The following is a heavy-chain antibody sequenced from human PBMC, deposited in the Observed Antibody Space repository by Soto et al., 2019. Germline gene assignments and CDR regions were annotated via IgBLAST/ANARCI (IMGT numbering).Heavy chain of an antibody. J-gene: IGHJ2*01. V-gene: IGHV5-51*03. CDR2: IYPGDSDT. CDR3: ARRVTTPYWYFDL. Sequence: EVQLVQSGAEVKKPGESLKISCKGSGYSFTSSWIGWVRQMPGKGLEWMGIIYPGDSDTRYSPSFQGQVTISADKSIGTAYLKWSSLKASDTAMYYCARRVTTPYWYFDLWGRGTQVTVSS. CDR1: GYSFTSSW. D-gene: IGHD2-21*02.